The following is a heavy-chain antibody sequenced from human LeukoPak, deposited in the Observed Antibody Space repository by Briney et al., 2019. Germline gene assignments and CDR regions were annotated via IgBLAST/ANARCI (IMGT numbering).Heavy chain of an antibody. CDR3: ARTYCGGDCNNRYFDY. CDR2: INPSGGRT. Sequence: ASVKVSCKASGYILSSYYMHWVRQAPGQGLEWIGIINPSGGRTDYAQKFQGRVTMTRDTSTSTVYMELNSLRSEDTVLYYCARTYCGGDCNNRYFDYWGQGTLVTVSS. V-gene: IGHV1-46*01. J-gene: IGHJ4*02. D-gene: IGHD2-21*02. CDR1: GYILSSYY.